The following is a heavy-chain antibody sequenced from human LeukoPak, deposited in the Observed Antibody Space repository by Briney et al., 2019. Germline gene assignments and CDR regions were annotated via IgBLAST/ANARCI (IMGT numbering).Heavy chain of an antibody. CDR2: ISGSGGST. CDR3: AKDRDDYVWGSYLGAFDI. CDR1: GFTFSNYN. J-gene: IGHJ3*02. V-gene: IGHV3-23*01. D-gene: IGHD3-16*01. Sequence: GGSLRLSCVASGFTFSNYNMNWVRQAPGEGLEWVSLISGSGGSTYYADSVKGRFTISRDNSKNTLYLQMNSLRAEDTAVFYCAKDRDDYVWGSYLGAFDIWGQGTMVTVSS.